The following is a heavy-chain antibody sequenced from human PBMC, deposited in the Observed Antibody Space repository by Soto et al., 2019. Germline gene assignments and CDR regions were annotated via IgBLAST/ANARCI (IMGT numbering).Heavy chain of an antibody. CDR2: ISRDGNNK. Sequence: QVQLVASGGGVVHLGRSLTLSCAASGFTFNRHAIHWVRQSPGKGLEWVTVISRDGNNKYSADSVKGRFTISRDNAKNTVILQMNSLRREDTAMYYCARSRSGAVADSFDYWGQGTPVTVSS. J-gene: IGHJ4*02. D-gene: IGHD3-10*01. V-gene: IGHV3-30-3*01. CDR1: GFTFNRHA. CDR3: ARSRSGAVADSFDY.